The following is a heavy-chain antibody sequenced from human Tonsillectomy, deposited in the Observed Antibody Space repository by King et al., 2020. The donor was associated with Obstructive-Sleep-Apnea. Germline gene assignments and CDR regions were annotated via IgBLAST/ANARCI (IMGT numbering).Heavy chain of an antibody. CDR1: GYSISSGYF. V-gene: IGHV4-38-2*02. J-gene: IGHJ4*02. D-gene: IGHD1-26*01. Sequence: QLQESGPGLVKPSETLSLTCTVSGYSISSGYFWGWIRQPPGKGLEWIGSIYHSGSTHYNPSLKSRVTISVDTSKNQFSLNLSSVTAADTAVYYCARGGISGSDYEALGYWGQGTLVTVSS. CDR2: IYHSGST. CDR3: ARGGISGSDYEALGY.